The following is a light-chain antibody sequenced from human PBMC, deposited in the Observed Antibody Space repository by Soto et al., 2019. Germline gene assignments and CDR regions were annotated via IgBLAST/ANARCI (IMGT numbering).Light chain of an antibody. V-gene: IGKV1-5*03. CDR1: QSIDSW. J-gene: IGKJ1*01. CDR3: QQRQSYSRT. CDR2: KAS. Sequence: DIQMTQSPSTLSASVGDRVTITCRASQSIDSWLAWYQHRPGKAPKLLIFKASTLAAGVPSSFSGSGSETEFTLTISGLQPDDSATYYCQQRQSYSRTFGQGTKVDIK.